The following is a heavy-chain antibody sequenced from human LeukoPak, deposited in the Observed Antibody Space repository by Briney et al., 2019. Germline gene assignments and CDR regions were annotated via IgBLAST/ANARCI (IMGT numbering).Heavy chain of an antibody. J-gene: IGHJ4*02. D-gene: IGHD3-10*01. CDR1: GFTFSSYA. V-gene: IGHV3-30*18. Sequence: GGSLRLSCAASGFTFSSYAMSWVRQAPGKGLEWVAVISYDGSNKYYADSVKGRFTISRDNSKNTLYLQMNSLRAEDTAVYYCAKDHGHYYGSGSFGGPDYWGQGTLVTVSS. CDR3: AKDHGHYYGSGSFGGPDY. CDR2: ISYDGSNK.